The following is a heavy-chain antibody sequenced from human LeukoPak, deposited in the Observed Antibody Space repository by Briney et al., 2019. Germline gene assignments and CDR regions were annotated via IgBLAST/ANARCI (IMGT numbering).Heavy chain of an antibody. J-gene: IGHJ4*02. Sequence: ASVKVSCKASGYTFTSYAMHWVRQAPGQRLEWMGWINTGNGNTKFLQKFQGRVTITRDTSASTAYMELSSLRSEDTAVYYCAKYSSSWHFDYWGQGTLVTVSS. CDR3: AKYSSSWHFDY. CDR1: GYTFTSYA. CDR2: INTGNGNT. D-gene: IGHD6-13*01. V-gene: IGHV1-3*04.